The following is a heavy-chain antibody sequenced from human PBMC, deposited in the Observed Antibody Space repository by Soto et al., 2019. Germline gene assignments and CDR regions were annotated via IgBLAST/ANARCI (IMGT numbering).Heavy chain of an antibody. CDR1: GFTFSSYA. V-gene: IGHV3-23*01. D-gene: IGHD3-22*01. CDR2: ISGSGGST. Sequence: GGSLRLSCADSGFTFSSYAMSWVRQAPGKGLEWVSAISGSGGSTYYADSVKGRFTISRDNSKSTLYLQMNSLRAEDTAVYYCAKNPPAPYYYDSSGYPDYWGQGTLVTV. J-gene: IGHJ4*02. CDR3: AKNPPAPYYYDSSGYPDY.